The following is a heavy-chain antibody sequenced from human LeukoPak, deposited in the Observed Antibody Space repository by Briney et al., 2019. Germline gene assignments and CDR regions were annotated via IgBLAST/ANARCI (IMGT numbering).Heavy chain of an antibody. J-gene: IGHJ4*02. Sequence: GASVKVSCKASGYTFTGYYMHWVRQAPGQGLEWMGWINPNSGGTNYAQKFQGRVTMTRDTSISTAYMELSRLRSDDTAVYYCARYPYAVWFGGDYWGQGTLVTVSS. CDR2: INPNSGGT. CDR1: GYTFTGYY. V-gene: IGHV1-2*02. D-gene: IGHD3-10*01. CDR3: ARYPYAVWFGGDY.